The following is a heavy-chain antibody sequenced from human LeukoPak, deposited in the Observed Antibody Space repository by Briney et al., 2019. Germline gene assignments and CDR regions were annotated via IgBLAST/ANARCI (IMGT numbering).Heavy chain of an antibody. J-gene: IGHJ4*02. V-gene: IGHV3-23*01. D-gene: IGHD3-22*01. CDR1: GFTFSSYA. CDR2: ISGSGDDT. Sequence: GGSLRLSCAASGFTFSSYAMSWVRQAPGKGLEWVSGISGSGDDTYYADSVKGRFTISRDNSKNTLYVQVNSLGTEDTAAYYCAKGGYYDSSGSFYFDYWGQGTLVTVSS. CDR3: AKGGYYDSSGSFYFDY.